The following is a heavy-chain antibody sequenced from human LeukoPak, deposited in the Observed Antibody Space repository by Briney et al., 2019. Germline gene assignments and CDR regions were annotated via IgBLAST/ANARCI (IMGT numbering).Heavy chain of an antibody. V-gene: IGHV1-2*02. J-gene: IGHJ4*02. Sequence: ASVKVSCKASGFTYNTYYLYWMRQAPGQGLEWMGWIRLRDGGTIYAQRFQDRFIMATDPSTNTASMELRSLTSDDTAVYFCARADWVGSGHAGFYSDYWGQGTLVTVSS. D-gene: IGHD5-12*01. CDR1: GFTYNTYY. CDR3: ARADWVGSGHAGFYSDY. CDR2: IRLRDGGT.